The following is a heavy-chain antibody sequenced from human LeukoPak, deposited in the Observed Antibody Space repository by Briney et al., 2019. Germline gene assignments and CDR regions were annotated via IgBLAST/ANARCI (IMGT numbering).Heavy chain of an antibody. CDR1: GGSISSYY. J-gene: IGHJ3*02. V-gene: IGHV4-59*08. D-gene: IGHD7-27*01. CDR3: ARRRWGRPDAFDI. Sequence: PSETLSLTCTVSGGSISSYYWSWIRQPPGKGPEWVGYIFYSGSTNYNPSLKSRVTMSVDTSKNQFSLKLSSVTAADTAVYYCARRRWGRPDAFDIWGQGTMVTVSS. CDR2: IFYSGST.